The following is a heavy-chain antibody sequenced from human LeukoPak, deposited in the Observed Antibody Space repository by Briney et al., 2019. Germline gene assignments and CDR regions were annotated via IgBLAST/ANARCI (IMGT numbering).Heavy chain of an antibody. V-gene: IGHV1-18*01. J-gene: IGHJ4*02. CDR3: ARDPQGDSLDY. Sequence: ASVKVSCKASGYTFTSYGISWVRQAPGQGLEWMGWISAYNGNTNYAQKLQGRVTMTRDTSTSTVYMELSSLRSEDTAMYYCARDPQGDSLDYWGQGTLVTVSS. CDR2: ISAYNGNT. CDR1: GYTFTSYG. D-gene: IGHD3-16*01.